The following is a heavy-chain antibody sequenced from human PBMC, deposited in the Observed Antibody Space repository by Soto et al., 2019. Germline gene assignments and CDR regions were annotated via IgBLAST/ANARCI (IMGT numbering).Heavy chain of an antibody. CDR1: GGSISSSNW. J-gene: IGHJ4*02. Sequence: QVQLQESGPGLVKPSGTLSLTCAVSGGSISSSNWWSWVRQPPGKGLEGIGEIYHSGSTNYNPSLKSRVTLSVDKSKNQFSLKLSSVTAADTAVYYCARVKASGVNFDYWGQGTLVTVSS. CDR3: ARVKASGVNFDY. CDR2: IYHSGST. D-gene: IGHD3-10*01. V-gene: IGHV4-4*02.